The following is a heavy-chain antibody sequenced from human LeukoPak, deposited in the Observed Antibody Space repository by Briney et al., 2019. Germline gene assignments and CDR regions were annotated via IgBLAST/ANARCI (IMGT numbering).Heavy chain of an antibody. V-gene: IGHV1-46*01. J-gene: IGHJ4*02. D-gene: IGHD6-6*01. CDR2: ISPSGGGT. CDR3: GRSSPSNSFDY. Sequence: ASVTVSCKASGYIFTNYNLHWVRLAPGQGLEWMGIISPSGGGTTYAQKFQGRVTMTRDTSTSTVYMELSSLRSEDTAVYYCGRSSPSNSFDYWGQGTLATVSS. CDR1: GYIFTNYN.